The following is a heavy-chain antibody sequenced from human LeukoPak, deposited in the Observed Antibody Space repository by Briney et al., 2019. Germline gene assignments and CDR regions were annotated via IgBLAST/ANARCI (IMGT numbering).Heavy chain of an antibody. D-gene: IGHD1-26*01. CDR2: IYYNGNT. V-gene: IGHV4-59*01. CDR1: DGSINSYY. CDR3: ARGRSNYYGMDV. J-gene: IGHJ6*02. Sequence: SETLSLTCSVSDGSINSYYWNWIRWPPGKGLEWIGYIYYNGNTNYSPSLKSRVTMSVDTSKNLFSLKVSSVTAADTAVYYCARGRSNYYGMDVWGQGTTVTVSS.